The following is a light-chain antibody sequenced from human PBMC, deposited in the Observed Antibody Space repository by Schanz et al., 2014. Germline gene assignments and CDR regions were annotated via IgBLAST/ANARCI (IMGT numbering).Light chain of an antibody. J-gene: IGKJ5*01. Sequence: EIVLTQSPATLSLSPGERATLSCRASQSVGSYLAWYQQKPGQAPRLLIYGASTRATGIPARFSGSGSGTEFTLTISSLQSEDFALYYCQQYGDSAGITFGQGTRLEIK. V-gene: IGKV3-15*01. CDR1: QSVGSY. CDR2: GAS. CDR3: QQYGDSAGIT.